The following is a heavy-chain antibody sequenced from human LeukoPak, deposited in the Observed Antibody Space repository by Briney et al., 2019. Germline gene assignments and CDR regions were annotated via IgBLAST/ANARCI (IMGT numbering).Heavy chain of an antibody. CDR1: GFTFDDYG. CDR2: INWNGGST. J-gene: IGHJ4*02. V-gene: IGHV3-20*04. CDR3: ARATNGVWPSY. Sequence: TGRSLRLSCAASGFTFDDYGMSWVRQAPGKGLEWVSGINWNGGSTGYADSVKGRFTISRDNAKNSLYLQMNSLRAEDTALYYCARATNGVWPSYWGQGTLVTVSS. D-gene: IGHD2-8*01.